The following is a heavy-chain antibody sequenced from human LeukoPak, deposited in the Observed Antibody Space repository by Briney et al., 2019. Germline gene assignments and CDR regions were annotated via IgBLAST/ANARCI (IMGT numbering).Heavy chain of an antibody. Sequence: SETLSLTCTVSGGSISSYYWSWIRQPAGKGLEWIGRIYTSGSTNYNPSLKSRVTMSVDTSKNQFSLKLSSVTAADTAVYYCARGRRYCSGGSCYGRGWFDPWGQGTLVTVSS. CDR3: ARGRRYCSGGSCYGRGWFDP. CDR1: GGSISSYY. D-gene: IGHD2-15*01. J-gene: IGHJ5*02. CDR2: IYTSGST. V-gene: IGHV4-4*07.